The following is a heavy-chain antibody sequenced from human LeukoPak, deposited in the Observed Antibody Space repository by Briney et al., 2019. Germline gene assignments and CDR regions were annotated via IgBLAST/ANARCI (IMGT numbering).Heavy chain of an antibody. CDR1: GGSISSSSYY. Sequence: SETLSLTCTVSGGSISSSSYYWGWIRQPPGKGLEWIGRIYYSGSTYYNPSLKSRVTISVDTSKNQFSLKLSSVTAADTAVYYCARQPNEYYYDSSGYYYWGQGTLVTVSS. CDR2: IYYSGST. V-gene: IGHV4-39*01. J-gene: IGHJ4*02. D-gene: IGHD3-22*01. CDR3: ARQPNEYYYDSSGYYY.